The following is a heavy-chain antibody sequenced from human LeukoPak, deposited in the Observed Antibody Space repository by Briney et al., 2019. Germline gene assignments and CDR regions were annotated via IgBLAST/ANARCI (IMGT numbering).Heavy chain of an antibody. Sequence: GGSLSLYCAASGFTFSSYAMSWVRQAPGKELEWVSAISGSGGSTYYADSVKGRFTISRDNSKNTLYLQMNSVRAEDTAVYYCAKRMSRDGYNYYFDYWGQGTLVTVSS. CDR2: ISGSGGST. D-gene: IGHD5-24*01. CDR3: AKRMSRDGYNYYFDY. CDR1: GFTFSSYA. V-gene: IGHV3-23*01. J-gene: IGHJ4*02.